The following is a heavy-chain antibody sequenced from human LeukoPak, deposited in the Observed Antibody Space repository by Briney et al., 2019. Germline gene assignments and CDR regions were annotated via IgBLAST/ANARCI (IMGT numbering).Heavy chain of an antibody. J-gene: IGHJ4*02. Sequence: SETLSLTCSVSGVSISSSTYHWGWIRQSPGKGLEWIGSMYYRGTTYENSSLKSRLTLSIDTSNNQFSLKLTSVTAADTAVYFCAREYSRSVVAGSRPDLWGQGLLVTVSS. D-gene: IGHD2-21*01. CDR1: GVSISSSTYH. CDR2: MYYRGTT. CDR3: AREYSRSVVAGSRPDL. V-gene: IGHV4-39*02.